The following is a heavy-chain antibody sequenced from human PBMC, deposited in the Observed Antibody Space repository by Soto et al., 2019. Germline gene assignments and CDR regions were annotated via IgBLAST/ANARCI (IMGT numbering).Heavy chain of an antibody. CDR1: GDSMTNYY. J-gene: IGHJ4*02. CDR3: ARELTGPLVRGVVMDL. D-gene: IGHD3-10*01. CDR2: IFSRGST. V-gene: IGHV4-4*07. Sequence: QVQLQESGPGLVKPSETPSLTCTVSGDSMTNYYWTWIRQPAGRGLEWIGRIFSRGSTNYHSSLKNRATISLDMSANQFSLKLTSVTAADTAIYYCARELTGPLVRGVVMDLWGQGTLVTVSS.